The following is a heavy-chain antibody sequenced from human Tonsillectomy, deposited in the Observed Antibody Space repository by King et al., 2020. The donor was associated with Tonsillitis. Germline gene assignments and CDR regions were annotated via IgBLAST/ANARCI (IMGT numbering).Heavy chain of an antibody. Sequence: QLVQSGAEVKKPGASVKVSCKASGYTFTGYYMHWVRQAPGQGLEWMGWINLNSGGTNYAQKFQGRVTMTRDTSISTAYMELSRLRSDDTAVYYCARVGYSGYGELDYWGQGTLVTVSS. V-gene: IGHV1-2*02. J-gene: IGHJ4*02. CDR3: ARVGYSGYGELDY. D-gene: IGHD5-12*01. CDR2: INLNSGGT. CDR1: GYTFTGYY.